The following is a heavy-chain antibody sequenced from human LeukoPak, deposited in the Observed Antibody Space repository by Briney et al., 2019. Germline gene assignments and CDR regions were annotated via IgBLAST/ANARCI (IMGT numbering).Heavy chain of an antibody. CDR3: ARHGYNSSWYLKGKFDF. CDR1: GGSFSGYY. D-gene: IGHD6-13*01. Sequence: SETLSLTCAVYGGSFSGYYWSWIRQPPGKGLEWIGEINHSGSTNYNPSLKSRVSISVDTSNNLYSLRLTSVTAADTAVYYCARHGYNSSWYLKGKFDFWGQGTLVTASS. V-gene: IGHV4-34*01. CDR2: INHSGST. J-gene: IGHJ4*02.